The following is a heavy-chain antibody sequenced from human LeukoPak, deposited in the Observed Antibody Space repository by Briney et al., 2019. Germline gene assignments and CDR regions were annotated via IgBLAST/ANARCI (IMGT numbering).Heavy chain of an antibody. D-gene: IGHD6-13*01. CDR1: GYTFTGYY. V-gene: IGHV1-2*02. Sequence: WASVKVSCKASGYTFTGYYMHWVRQAPGQGLEWMGWINPNSGGTNYAQKFQGRVTMTRDTSISTAYMELSRLRSDDTAVYYCARAAAAGTQPVGYWGQGTLVTVSS. CDR2: INPNSGGT. J-gene: IGHJ4*02. CDR3: ARAAAAGTQPVGY.